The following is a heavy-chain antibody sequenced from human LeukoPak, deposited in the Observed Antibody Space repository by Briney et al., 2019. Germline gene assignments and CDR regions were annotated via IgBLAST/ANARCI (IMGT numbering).Heavy chain of an antibody. CDR1: GFTFSSYG. CDR2: IWYDGSNK. V-gene: IGHV3-33*01. CDR3: AREVVDTAMVTCGLDY. Sequence: GSLRLSCAASGFTFSSYGMHSVRQAPGKGLEWVAVIWYDGSNKYYADSVKGRFTISRDNSKNTLYLQMNSLRAEDTAVYYCAREVVDTAMVTCGLDYWGQGTLVTVSS. J-gene: IGHJ4*02. D-gene: IGHD5-18*01.